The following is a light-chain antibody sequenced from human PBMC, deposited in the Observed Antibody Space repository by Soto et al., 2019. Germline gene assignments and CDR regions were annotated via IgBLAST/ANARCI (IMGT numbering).Light chain of an antibody. V-gene: IGLV2-14*01. J-gene: IGLJ2*01. CDR2: DVS. CDR1: RSDVGGYNY. CDR3: SSYTSSSTLVV. Sequence: QSALTQPASVSGSPGQSITISCTGTRSDVGGYNYVSWYQQHPGKAPKLMIYDVSNRPSGVSNRFSGSKSGNTASLTSSGLQAEDEADYYCSSYTSSSTLVVFGGGTKVTVL.